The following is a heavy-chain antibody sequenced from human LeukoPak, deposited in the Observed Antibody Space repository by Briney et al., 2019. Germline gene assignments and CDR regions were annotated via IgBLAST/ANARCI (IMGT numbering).Heavy chain of an antibody. CDR3: ARDPGGDIAVAGFFDY. J-gene: IGHJ4*02. Sequence: GASVKVSCKASGYTFTSYYMHWVRQAPGQGLEWMGIINPSGGSTSYAQKLQGRVTMTRDTSTSTVYMELSSLRSEDTAVYYCARDPGGDIAVAGFFDYWGQGTLVTVSS. CDR2: INPSGGST. D-gene: IGHD6-19*01. V-gene: IGHV1-46*01. CDR1: GYTFTSYY.